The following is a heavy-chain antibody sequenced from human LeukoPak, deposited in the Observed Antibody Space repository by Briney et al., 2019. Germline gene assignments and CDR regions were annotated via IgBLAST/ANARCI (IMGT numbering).Heavy chain of an antibody. J-gene: IGHJ6*03. D-gene: IGHD5-12*01. CDR2: IYTSGSI. Sequence: SSETLSPTCTVSGGSVSSYYWSWIRQPAGKGLEWIGRIYTSGSINYNPSLKSRVTMSVDTSKNQFSLKLSSVTAADTAVYYCARDRYSGYDHPYYYYYMDVWGKGTTVTISS. CDR3: ARDRYSGYDHPYYYYYMDV. V-gene: IGHV4-4*07. CDR1: GGSVSSYY.